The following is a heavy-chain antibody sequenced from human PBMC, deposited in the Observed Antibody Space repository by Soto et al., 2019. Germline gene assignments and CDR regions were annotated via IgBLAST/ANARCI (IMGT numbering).Heavy chain of an antibody. Sequence: EVQLVESGGGLVKPGGSLRLSCAASGFTFSSYSMNWVRQAPGKGLEWVSSISSSSSYIYYADSVKGRFTISRDNAKNSLYLHMNSMRAEDTAVYYCARGGKQQLVRVLRRDAFDIWGQGTMVTVSS. J-gene: IGHJ3*02. CDR2: ISSSSSYI. V-gene: IGHV3-21*01. D-gene: IGHD6-13*01. CDR3: ARGGKQQLVRVLRRDAFDI. CDR1: GFTFSSYS.